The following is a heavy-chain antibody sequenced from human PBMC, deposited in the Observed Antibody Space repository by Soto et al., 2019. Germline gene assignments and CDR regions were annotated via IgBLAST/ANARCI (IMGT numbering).Heavy chain of an antibody. CDR1: GYTFTGYY. J-gene: IGHJ3*02. D-gene: IGHD5-12*01. Sequence: ASVKVSCKASGYTFTGYYMHLVRQAPGQGLEWMGWINPNSGGTNYAQKFQGWVTMTRDTSISTAYMELSRLRSDDTAVYYCARDRRDGYNFPTDAFDIWGQGTMVTVSS. CDR2: INPNSGGT. CDR3: ARDRRDGYNFPTDAFDI. V-gene: IGHV1-2*04.